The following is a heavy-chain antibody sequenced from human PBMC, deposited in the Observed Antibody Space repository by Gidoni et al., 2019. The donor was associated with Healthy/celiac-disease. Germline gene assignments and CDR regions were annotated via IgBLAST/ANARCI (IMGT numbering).Heavy chain of an antibody. CDR2: IYPGDSDT. J-gene: IGHJ4*02. Sequence: EVQRVQSGAEVKTRGESLKISCKVSGYSCTSYWIGWVRQMPGKGLEWMGIIYPGDSDTRYSPFFQGQVTISADKSIRTAYLQWSSLKASDTAMYYCARRGPGATRLIYFDYWGQGTLVTVSS. V-gene: IGHV5-51*01. D-gene: IGHD1-26*01. CDR3: ARRGPGATRLIYFDY. CDR1: GYSCTSYW.